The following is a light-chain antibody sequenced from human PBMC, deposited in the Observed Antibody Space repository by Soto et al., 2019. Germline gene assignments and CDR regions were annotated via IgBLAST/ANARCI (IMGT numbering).Light chain of an antibody. CDR2: AAS. CDR3: QESYSHSRS. CDR1: QSINTY. Sequence: DIQMTQSPSSLSASVGDRVTITCRASQSINTYLNWYQQKPGKAPKLLIYAASSLQSGVPSRFSGSGSGTDFTLTIGSLQPEDFATYYCQESYSHSRSFGPGTTVD. V-gene: IGKV1-39*01. J-gene: IGKJ3*01.